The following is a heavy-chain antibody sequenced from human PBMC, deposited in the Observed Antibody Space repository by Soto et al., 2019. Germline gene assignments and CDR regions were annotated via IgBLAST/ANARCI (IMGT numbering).Heavy chain of an antibody. CDR3: ARQLEYYYDSSGYSNWFDP. Sequence: ASVKVSCKASGYTFTSYAMHWVRQAPGQRLEWMGWINAGNGNTKYSQKFQGRVTITRDTSASTAYMELSSLRSEDTAVYYCARQLEYYYDSSGYSNWFDPWGQGTLVTVSS. D-gene: IGHD3-22*01. V-gene: IGHV1-3*01. CDR1: GYTFTSYA. J-gene: IGHJ5*02. CDR2: INAGNGNT.